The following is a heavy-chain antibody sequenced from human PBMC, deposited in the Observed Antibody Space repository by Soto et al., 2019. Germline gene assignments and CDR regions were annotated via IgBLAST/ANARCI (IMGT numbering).Heavy chain of an antibody. D-gene: IGHD6-13*01. Sequence: SETLSLTCAVYGGSFSGYYWSWIRQPPGKGLEWIGEINHSGRTYYNPSLKSRVAISVDTSKNQFSLQMSSVTAADTAVYYCAGQGSSTWYRDYWGQGTLVTVSS. V-gene: IGHV4-34*01. CDR3: AGQGSSTWYRDY. CDR2: INHSGRT. J-gene: IGHJ4*02. CDR1: GGSFSGYY.